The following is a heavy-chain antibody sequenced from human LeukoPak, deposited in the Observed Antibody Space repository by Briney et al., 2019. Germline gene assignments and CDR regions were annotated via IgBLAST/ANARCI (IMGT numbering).Heavy chain of an antibody. D-gene: IGHD5-18*01. CDR3: ARNGYSYGSLDYFDY. Sequence: GGSLRLSCAASGFTFSSYAMSWVRQAPGKGLEWVSAISGSGGSTYYADSVKGRFTISRDNSKNTLYLQMNSLSAEDTAVYYCARNGYSYGSLDYFDYWGQGTLVTVSS. J-gene: IGHJ4*02. V-gene: IGHV3-23*01. CDR2: ISGSGGST. CDR1: GFTFSSYA.